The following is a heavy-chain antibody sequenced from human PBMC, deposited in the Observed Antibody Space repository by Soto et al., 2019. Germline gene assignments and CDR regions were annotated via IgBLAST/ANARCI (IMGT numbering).Heavy chain of an antibody. V-gene: IGHV3-30*18. CDR1: GFTFSSYG. J-gene: IGHJ4*02. D-gene: IGHD3-22*01. CDR2: ISYDGSNK. Sequence: QVQLVESGGGVVQPGRSLRLSCAASGFTFSSYGMHWVRQAPGKGLEWVAVISYDGSNKYYADSVKGRFTISRDNSKNTLYLQMNSLRAEDTDVYYCAKPSLAVSGVRYDSSGYDYWGQGTLVTVSS. CDR3: AKPSLAVSGVRYDSSGYDY.